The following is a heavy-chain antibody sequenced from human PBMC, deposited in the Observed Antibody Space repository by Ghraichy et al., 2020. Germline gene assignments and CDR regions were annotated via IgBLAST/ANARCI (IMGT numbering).Heavy chain of an antibody. D-gene: IGHD4-17*01. V-gene: IGHV3-7*01. CDR1: GFSFSRHW. J-gene: IGHJ4*02. CDR2: IKSDGSDR. CDR3: ARDPYGDYKYGGTDY. Sequence: LNISCAASGFSFSRHWMSWVRQAPGKGLEWVASIKSDGSDRFYVDSVKGRFTISRDNAKNSVSLEMNSLRAEDTAVYYCARDPYGDYKYGGTDYWGQGTLVSVSS.